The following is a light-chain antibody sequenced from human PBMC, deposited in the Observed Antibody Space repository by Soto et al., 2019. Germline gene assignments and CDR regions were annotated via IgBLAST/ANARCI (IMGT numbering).Light chain of an antibody. J-gene: IGLJ2*01. V-gene: IGLV3-21*02. CDR1: NIGSKS. CDR2: NDG. CDR3: QVWDSSTDHPV. Sequence: SYELTQPPSVSVAPGQTARLTCAGNNIGSKSVRWYQQKPGQAPVLVVYNDGDRPSGIPERFSGSNSGNTATLTISRVAAGDEADFYCQVWDSSTDHPVFGGGTKVTVL.